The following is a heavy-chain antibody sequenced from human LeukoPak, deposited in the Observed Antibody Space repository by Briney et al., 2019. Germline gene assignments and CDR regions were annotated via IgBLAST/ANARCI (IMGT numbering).Heavy chain of an antibody. D-gene: IGHD5-12*01. Sequence: GGSLRLSCAASGFTFSSYSMNWVRQAPGQGLEWVSSISSSSSYIYYADSVKGRFTISRDNAKNSLYLQMNSLRAEDAAVYYCARDGGYVLDYWGQGTLVTVSS. J-gene: IGHJ4*02. CDR3: ARDGGYVLDY. CDR1: GFTFSSYS. V-gene: IGHV3-21*01. CDR2: ISSSSSYI.